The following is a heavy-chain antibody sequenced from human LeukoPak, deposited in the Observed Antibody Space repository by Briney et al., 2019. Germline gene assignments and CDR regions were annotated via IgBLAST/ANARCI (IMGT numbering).Heavy chain of an antibody. V-gene: IGHV3-7*01. J-gene: IGHJ4*02. D-gene: IGHD6-13*01. CDR2: INEDGSEK. CDR1: GFTLSTYW. Sequence: PGGSLRLSCAASGFTLSTYWMTWVRQAPGKGLEWVANINEDGSEKFYVDSVKGRFTIYRDNAKKSVYLQMNSLIAEDTALYYCARDQGAAGDYWGQGTLVTVSS. CDR3: ARDQGAAGDY.